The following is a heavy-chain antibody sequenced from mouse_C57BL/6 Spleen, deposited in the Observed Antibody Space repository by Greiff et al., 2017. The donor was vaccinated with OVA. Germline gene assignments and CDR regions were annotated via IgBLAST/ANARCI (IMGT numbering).Heavy chain of an antibody. CDR2: LRGKSNNYAT. V-gene: IGHV10-1*01. CDR3: VRQGGGWLLFYAMDY. Sequence: EVQGVESGGGLVQPKGSLKLSCAASGFSFNTYAMNWVRQAPGKGLEWVARLRGKSNNYATYYADSGKDRFTISRDASESMLYLQMNNMKAEDTAMYYCVRQGGGWLLFYAMDYWGQGTSVTVSS. CDR1: GFSFNTYA. J-gene: IGHJ4*01. D-gene: IGHD2-3*01.